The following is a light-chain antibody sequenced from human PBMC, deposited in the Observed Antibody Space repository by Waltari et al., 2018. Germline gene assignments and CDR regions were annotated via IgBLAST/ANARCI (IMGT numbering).Light chain of an antibody. Sequence: EIVLTQSPGPLSLPPGQRATLSCRASQSLRNFLAWYQHKPGQAPRLLISAASTRAPGTPARFSGSGSGTDFTLTISSLEPEDFAVYYCQQRINWPLTFGGGTKVAIK. CDR2: AAS. CDR1: QSLRNF. J-gene: IGKJ4*01. V-gene: IGKV3-11*01. CDR3: QQRINWPLT.